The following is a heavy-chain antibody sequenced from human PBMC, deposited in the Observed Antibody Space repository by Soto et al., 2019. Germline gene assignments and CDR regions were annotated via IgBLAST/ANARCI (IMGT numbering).Heavy chain of an antibody. CDR2: ISYDGSNK. J-gene: IGHJ4*02. V-gene: IGHV3-30*18. CDR1: GFTFSSYG. Sequence: QVQLVESGGGVVQPGRSLRLSCAASGFTFSSYGMHWVRQAPGKGLEWVAVISYDGSNKYYADSVKGRFTISRDNSKNTLYLQMNSLRAEDTAVYYCAKGHYYDSSGYPYMYYFDYWGQGTLVTVSS. D-gene: IGHD3-22*01. CDR3: AKGHYYDSSGYPYMYYFDY.